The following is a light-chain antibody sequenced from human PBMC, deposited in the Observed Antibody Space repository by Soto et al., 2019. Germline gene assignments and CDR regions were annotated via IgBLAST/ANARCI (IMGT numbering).Light chain of an antibody. CDR2: AAS. J-gene: IGKJ1*01. CDR1: QSISSY. CDR3: QQSYSTPPWT. Sequence: DIQMTQSPSSLSASAGDRVTITCRASQSISSYLNWYQQKPGKAPKLLIYAASSLQSGVLSRFSGSGSGTDFTLTIRSLQPEDFATYYCQQSYSTPPWTFGQGTKVESK. V-gene: IGKV1-39*01.